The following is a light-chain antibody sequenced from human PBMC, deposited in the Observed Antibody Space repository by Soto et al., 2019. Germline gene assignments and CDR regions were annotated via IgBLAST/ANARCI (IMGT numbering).Light chain of an antibody. V-gene: IGKV1-5*01. Sequence: DIQMTQSPSTLSASVGDRVTITCRASQSISSWLAWYQQKPGKAPKLLIYDASSLESGVPSRISGSGSGTEFTLTICSLQPDDFATYYCQQYNSYWTFGQGTKVEIK. CDR3: QQYNSYWT. CDR1: QSISSW. CDR2: DAS. J-gene: IGKJ1*01.